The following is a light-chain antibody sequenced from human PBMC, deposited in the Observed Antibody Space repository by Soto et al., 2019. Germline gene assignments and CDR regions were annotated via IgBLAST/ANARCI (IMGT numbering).Light chain of an antibody. CDR3: QQYGSSPGYT. V-gene: IGKV3-20*01. CDR2: GAS. CDR1: QSVSSSY. Sequence: EIVLTQSPGTLSLSPGERATLSCRASQSVSSSYLAWYQQKPGQAPRLLIYGASSRATGIPDRFSGSGSGTGSTLTISGLEPEDFAVYYCQQYGSSPGYTFGQGTKLEIK. J-gene: IGKJ2*01.